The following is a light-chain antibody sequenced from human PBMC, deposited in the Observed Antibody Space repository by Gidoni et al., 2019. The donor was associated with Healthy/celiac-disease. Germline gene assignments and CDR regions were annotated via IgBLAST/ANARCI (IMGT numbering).Light chain of an antibody. J-gene: IGLJ1*01. CDR2: SNN. CDR3: AAWDDSLSGYV. V-gene: IGLV1-47*02. Sequence: QSVLTQPPSASGTPGQRFTISCSGSSSNIGSNYVYWYQQLPGTAPKLLIYSNNQRPSGFPDRFSGSKSGTSASLAISGLRSEDEADYYCAAWDDSLSGYVFGTGTKVTVL. CDR1: SSNIGSNY.